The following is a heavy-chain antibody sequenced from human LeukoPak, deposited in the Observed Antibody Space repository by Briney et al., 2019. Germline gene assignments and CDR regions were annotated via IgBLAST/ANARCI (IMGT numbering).Heavy chain of an antibody. Sequence: GGSLRLSCAASGFTFSNAWMSWVRQAPGKGLEWVGRIKSKTDGGTTDYAAPVKGRFTISRDDSKNTLYLQMNSLRAEDTAVYYCAKDLWSARPDYWGQGTLVTVSS. CDR1: GFTFSNAW. D-gene: IGHD6-6*01. V-gene: IGHV3-15*01. J-gene: IGHJ4*02. CDR2: IKSKTDGGTT. CDR3: AKDLWSARPDY.